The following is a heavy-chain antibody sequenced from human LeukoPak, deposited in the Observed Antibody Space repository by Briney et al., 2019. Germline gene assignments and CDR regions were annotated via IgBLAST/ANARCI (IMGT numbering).Heavy chain of an antibody. J-gene: IGHJ4*02. D-gene: IGHD4-11*01. CDR3: ARDGAAYSNYVGAPDY. CDR1: GGSISSGDYY. CDR2: IYYSGST. V-gene: IGHV4-30-4*01. Sequence: SQTLSLTCTVSGGSISSGDYYWSWIRQPPGKGLEWIGYIYYSGSTYYNPSLKSRVTISVVTSKNQFSLKLSSVTAADTAVYYCARDGAAYSNYVGAPDYWGQGTLVTVSS.